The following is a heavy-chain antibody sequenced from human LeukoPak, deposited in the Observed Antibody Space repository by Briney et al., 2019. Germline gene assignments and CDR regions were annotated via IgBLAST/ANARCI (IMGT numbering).Heavy chain of an antibody. CDR1: GYTFASYG. J-gene: IGHJ3*02. Sequence: ASVKVSCKASGYTFASYGISWVRQAPGQGLEWMGWINPNSGGTNYAQKFQGRVTMTRDTSISTAYMELSRLRSDDTAVYYCARLRYFDWLFPSHDAFDIWGQGTMVTVSS. D-gene: IGHD3-9*01. CDR3: ARLRYFDWLFPSHDAFDI. V-gene: IGHV1-2*02. CDR2: INPNSGGT.